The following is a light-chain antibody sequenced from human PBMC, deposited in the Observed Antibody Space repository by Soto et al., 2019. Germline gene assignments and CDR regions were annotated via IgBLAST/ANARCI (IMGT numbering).Light chain of an antibody. V-gene: IGLV1-40*01. Sequence: QSVLTQPPSVSGAPGERVTISCTGSSSNIGAGYEVHWYQQLPGTSPKLLIYEDTDRPSGVPDRFSGSKSGNTASLTISGLQAEDEADYLCCSDAGGFTWVFGGGTKLTVL. CDR2: EDT. CDR1: SSNIGAGYE. J-gene: IGLJ3*02. CDR3: CSDAGGFTWV.